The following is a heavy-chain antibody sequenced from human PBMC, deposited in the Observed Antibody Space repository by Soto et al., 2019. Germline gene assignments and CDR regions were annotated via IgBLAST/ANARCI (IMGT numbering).Heavy chain of an antibody. CDR1: GGSISSGGYY. V-gene: IGHV4-31*03. Sequence: SGTLSLTCTVSGGSISSGGYYWSWIRQHPGKGLEGIGYIYYSGSTYYNPSLKSRVTISVDTSKNQFSLKLSSVTAADTAVYYCARDVDRNYYDSSGYSNAFDIWGQGTMVNVSS. CDR2: IYYSGST. CDR3: ARDVDRNYYDSSGYSNAFDI. J-gene: IGHJ3*02. D-gene: IGHD3-22*01.